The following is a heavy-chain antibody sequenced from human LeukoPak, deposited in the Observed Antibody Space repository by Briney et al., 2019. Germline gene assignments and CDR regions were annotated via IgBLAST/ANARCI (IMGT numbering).Heavy chain of an antibody. CDR3: ARDGIVGSSSVDAFDI. CDR1: GFTFSSYS. D-gene: IGHD6-6*01. V-gene: IGHV3-21*01. CDR2: ISSSSSYI. Sequence: GGSLRLSCAASGFTFSSYSMNWVRQASGKGLEWVSSISSSSSYIYYADSVKGRFTISRDNAKNSLYLQMNSLRAEDTAVYYCARDGIVGSSSVDAFDIWGQGTMVTVSS. J-gene: IGHJ3*02.